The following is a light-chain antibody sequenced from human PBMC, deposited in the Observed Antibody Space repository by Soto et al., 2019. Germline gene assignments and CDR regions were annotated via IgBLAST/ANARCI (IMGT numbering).Light chain of an antibody. CDR2: GAS. J-gene: IGKJ1*01. CDR3: QHYGDSPWP. CDR1: QSVSSSY. Sequence: PGEIVPLSCRASQSVSSSYLTWYQQKPGQAPRLLIYGASSRATGIPDRFSGSGSATDFTLTISRLEPEDFAVYYCQHYGDSPWPFGQGTKVDI. V-gene: IGKV3-20*01.